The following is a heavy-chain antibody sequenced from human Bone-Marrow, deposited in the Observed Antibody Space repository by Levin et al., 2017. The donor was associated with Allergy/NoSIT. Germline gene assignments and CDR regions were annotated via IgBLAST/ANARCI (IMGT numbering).Heavy chain of an antibody. CDR1: GYTFTGYY. D-gene: IGHD2-15*01. J-gene: IGHJ4*02. CDR2: INPNSGGT. Sequence: GESLKISCKASGYTFTGYYMHWVRQAPGQGLEWMGWINPNSGGTNYAQKFQGRVTMTRDTSISTAYMELSRLRSDDTAVYYCARGTEVAATAYWGQGTLVTVSS. V-gene: IGHV1-2*02. CDR3: ARGTEVAATAY.